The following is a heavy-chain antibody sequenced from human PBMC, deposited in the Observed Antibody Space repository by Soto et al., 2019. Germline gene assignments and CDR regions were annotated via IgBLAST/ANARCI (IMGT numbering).Heavy chain of an antibody. V-gene: IGHV3-30-3*01. CDR1: GFTFRTYA. J-gene: IGHJ4*01. Sequence: QVQLVESGGGVVQPGRSLRLSCAASGFTFRTYAMHWVRQAPGKGLEWVAVISYDGSNKKYADSVKGRFTISRDNSKSTLDLQMDSLSPEDTALYYCAIAHYYDSSGYYSPSGYYFDDWGQGTLVTVSS. CDR3: AIAHYYDSSGYYSPSGYYFDD. D-gene: IGHD3-22*01. CDR2: ISYDGSNK.